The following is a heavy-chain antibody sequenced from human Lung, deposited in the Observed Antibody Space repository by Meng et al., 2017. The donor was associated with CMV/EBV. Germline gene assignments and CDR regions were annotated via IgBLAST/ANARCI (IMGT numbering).Heavy chain of an antibody. CDR3: ARDSYGMDV. V-gene: IGHV3-53*01. Sequence: GEXXKISCAASGFTVSGNYMNWVRQAPGKGLEWVSVIYSGGSTYYVDSVKGRFTISRDNCKNTLYLQMNSLRAEDTAVYYCARDSYGMDVWGQGTTVTVSS. J-gene: IGHJ6*02. CDR1: GFTVSGNY. CDR2: IYSGGST.